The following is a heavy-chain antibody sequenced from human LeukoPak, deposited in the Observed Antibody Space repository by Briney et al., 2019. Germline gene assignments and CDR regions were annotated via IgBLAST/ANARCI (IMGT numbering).Heavy chain of an antibody. CDR1: GDSIGTYW. J-gene: IGHJ3*02. CDR3: ARGHGYYDSSGYYNHDAFDI. Sequence: PSETLSLTCSVSGDSIGTYWWTWIRQPPGKGLEWIGHIYHIGSTNYNPSLKSRVSISVDTSKNQFSLKLSSVTAADTAVYYCARGHGYYDSSGYYNHDAFDIWGQGTMVTVSS. D-gene: IGHD3-22*01. V-gene: IGHV4-59*12. CDR2: IYHIGST.